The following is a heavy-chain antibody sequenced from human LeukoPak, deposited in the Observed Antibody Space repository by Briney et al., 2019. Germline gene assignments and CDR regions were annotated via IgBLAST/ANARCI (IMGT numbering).Heavy chain of an antibody. Sequence: SVKVTFKATVGTFSSYPISWVRQAPGRGREWMGLIIPMFGTANHAQKFQGRVTITADKTTSTAYMGLSSLRSEDTAVYYCARTAEGVRRVLDYWGQGTLVSVSS. CDR2: IIPMFGTA. J-gene: IGHJ4*02. CDR3: ARTAEGVRRVLDY. D-gene: IGHD3-10*01. CDR1: VGTFSSYP. V-gene: IGHV1-69*06.